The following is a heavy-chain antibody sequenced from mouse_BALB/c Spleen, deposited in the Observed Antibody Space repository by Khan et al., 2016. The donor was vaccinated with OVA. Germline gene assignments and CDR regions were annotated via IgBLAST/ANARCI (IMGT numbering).Heavy chain of an antibody. Sequence: QVHVKQSGPGLVAPSQSLSITCTVSGFSLSRYNIHWVRQPPGKGLEWLGMIWGGGGTDYNSTLKYRLSISKDNSKSQDFLKTNSLQTDATAMYYCARAYYGYDGYYAMDYWGQGTSVTVSS. CDR3: ARAYYGYDGYYAMDY. D-gene: IGHD2-9*01. J-gene: IGHJ4*01. CDR2: IWGGGGT. CDR1: GFSLSRYN. V-gene: IGHV2-6-4*01.